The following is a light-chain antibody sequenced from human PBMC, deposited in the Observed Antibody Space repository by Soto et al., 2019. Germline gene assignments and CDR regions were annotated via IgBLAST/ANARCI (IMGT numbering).Light chain of an antibody. CDR2: DVT. J-gene: IGLJ3*02. CDR3: ALYISGSHGV. V-gene: IGLV2-14*03. CDR1: SSDIGGFNF. Sequence: QSVLTQPASVSGSPGQSITISCTGTSSDIGGFNFVSWYQQHPGKAPKVIIYDVTDRPSEVSDRFSGSKSGNTASLTISGLQAEYEADYYCALYISGSHGVFGGGTKLTVL.